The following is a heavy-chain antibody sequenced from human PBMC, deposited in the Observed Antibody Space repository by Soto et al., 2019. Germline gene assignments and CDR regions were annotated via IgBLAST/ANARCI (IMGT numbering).Heavy chain of an antibody. CDR3: ARYCSSTSCYFPETFDI. Sequence: QVQLQESGPGLVKPSETLSLTCTVSGGSISSYYWSWIRQPPGKGLEWIGYIYYSGSAEYNPSLKSRVPISLGTSKIRFSLKLSSVTAADTAVYFCARYCSSTSCYFPETFDIWGQGTMVTVSS. V-gene: IGHV4-59*01. CDR2: IYYSGSA. J-gene: IGHJ3*02. D-gene: IGHD2-2*01. CDR1: GGSISSYY.